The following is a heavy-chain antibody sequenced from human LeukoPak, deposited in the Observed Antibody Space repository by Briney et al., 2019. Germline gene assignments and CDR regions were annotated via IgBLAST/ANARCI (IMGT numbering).Heavy chain of an antibody. J-gene: IGHJ3*02. CDR3: ARDGKAVAVAFDI. D-gene: IGHD6-19*01. CDR2: IGSSGRTI. CDR1: GFTFSDYY. Sequence: GGSLRLSCAASGFTFSDYYMSWIRQAPGKGLEWVSYIGSSGRTIYYADSVKGRFTISRDNAKNSLYLQMNSLRAEDTVVYYCARDGKAVAVAFDIWGQGTMVTVSS. V-gene: IGHV3-11*04.